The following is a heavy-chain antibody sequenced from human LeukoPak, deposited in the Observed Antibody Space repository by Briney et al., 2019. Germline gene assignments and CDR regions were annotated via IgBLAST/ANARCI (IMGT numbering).Heavy chain of an antibody. D-gene: IGHD3-10*02. CDR1: GFTFNSYT. CDR3: AELGITMIGGV. V-gene: IGHV3-21*01. CDR2: ISSSSSYI. Sequence: GGSLRLSCAASGFTFNSYTMNWVRQAPGKGLEWVSSISSSSSYIYYADSVKGRFTISRDNAKNSLYLQMNSLRAEDTAVYYCAELGITMIGGVWGKGTTVTISS. J-gene: IGHJ6*04.